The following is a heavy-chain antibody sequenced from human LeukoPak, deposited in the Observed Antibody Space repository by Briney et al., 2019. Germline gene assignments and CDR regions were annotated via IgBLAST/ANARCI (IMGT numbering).Heavy chain of an antibody. CDR3: AKEKDYYEYRYGMDV. D-gene: IGHD3-22*01. V-gene: IGHV3-30*18. CDR1: GFTFSSYG. Sequence: GGSLRLSCTASGFTFSSYGMHWVRQAPGKGLEWVTVMSYDGRNKYYADSVKGRFTISRDNSKNTVNLQMNSLRVEDTAVYYCAKEKDYYEYRYGMDVWGQGTTVTVSS. J-gene: IGHJ6*02. CDR2: MSYDGRNK.